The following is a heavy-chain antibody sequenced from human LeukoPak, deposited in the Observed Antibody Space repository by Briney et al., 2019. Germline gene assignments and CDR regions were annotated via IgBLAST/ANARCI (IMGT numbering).Heavy chain of an antibody. V-gene: IGHV3-74*01. Sequence: PGGSLRLSCAASGFTFSSYWMHWVRQAPGKGLVWVSRINSDGSSTSYADSVKGRFTIFRDNAKNTLYLQMNSLRAEDTAVYYCARGSITIFGVVIPGWFDPWGQGTLVTVSS. D-gene: IGHD3-3*01. CDR3: ARGSITIFGVVIPGWFDP. CDR1: GFTFSSYW. CDR2: INSDGSST. J-gene: IGHJ5*02.